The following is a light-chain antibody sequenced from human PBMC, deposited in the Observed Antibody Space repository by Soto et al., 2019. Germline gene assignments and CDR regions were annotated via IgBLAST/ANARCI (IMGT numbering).Light chain of an antibody. Sequence: DIQLTQSPSFLSASVGDRVTITCRAIQGINSHLAWYQQGPGKAPKLLIYAAYTLQSGVPSRFSGSASGTEFTLTISSLQPEDFATYYCQQVSGYPLNFGGGTKVDIK. CDR2: AAY. J-gene: IGKJ4*01. CDR1: QGINSH. CDR3: QQVSGYPLN. V-gene: IGKV1-9*01.